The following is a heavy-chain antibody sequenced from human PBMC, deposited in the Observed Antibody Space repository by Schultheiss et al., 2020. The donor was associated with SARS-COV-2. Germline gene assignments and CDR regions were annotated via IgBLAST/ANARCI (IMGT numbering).Heavy chain of an antibody. CDR1: GYTFTGYY. V-gene: IGHV1-2*02. J-gene: IGHJ4*02. Sequence: ASVKVSCKASGYTFTGYYMHWVRQAPGQGLEWMGWINPNSGGTNYAQKFQGRVTMTRDTSISTAYMELSSLRSEDTAVYYCAIGSYYDFWSGSMGYFDYWGQGTLVTVSS. CDR3: AIGSYYDFWSGSMGYFDY. D-gene: IGHD3-3*01. CDR2: INPNSGGT.